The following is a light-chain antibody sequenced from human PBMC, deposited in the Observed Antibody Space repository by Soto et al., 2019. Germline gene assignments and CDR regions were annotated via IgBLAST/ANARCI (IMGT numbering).Light chain of an antibody. J-gene: IGKJ1*01. CDR1: RSISTS. V-gene: IGKV1-39*01. Sequence: DIQMTQSPSSLSASVGDRVIITCRTSRSISTSLNWYLQKPGEAPKLLIYGASSLQSGVPSRFSGRGSGTDFTLTISNLQPEDFAIYYCQQSYTILRTFGQGTKVEIK. CDR3: QQSYTILRT. CDR2: GAS.